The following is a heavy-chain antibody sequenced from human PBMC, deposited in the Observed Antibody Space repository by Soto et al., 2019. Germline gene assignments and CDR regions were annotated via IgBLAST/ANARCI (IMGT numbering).Heavy chain of an antibody. Sequence: QVQLVQSGAEVKKPGSSVKVSCKASGGTFSSYAISWVRQAPGQGLEWMGGIIPIFGTANYTQKFQGRVTITADESTSTAYMELSSLRSEDTAVYYCALGGYCSGGSCYPEGYWGQGTLVTVSS. J-gene: IGHJ4*02. CDR1: GGTFSSYA. CDR3: ALGGYCSGGSCYPEGY. D-gene: IGHD2-15*01. V-gene: IGHV1-69*12. CDR2: IIPIFGTA.